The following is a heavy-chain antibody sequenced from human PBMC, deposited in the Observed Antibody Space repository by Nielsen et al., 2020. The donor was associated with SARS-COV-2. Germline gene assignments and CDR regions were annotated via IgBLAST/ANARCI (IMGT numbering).Heavy chain of an antibody. CDR2: VSQDGYDK. CDR1: GFTFSNAW. J-gene: IGHJ4*02. V-gene: IGHV3-30*18. Sequence: GESLKISCAASGFTFSNAWMSWVRQAPGKGLEWVAVVSQDGYDKYYADSVKGRFTISRDNSKNTLYLQMNSLRDEDTALYYCAKGYYYDTSGHYLDSWGQGTLVTVSS. CDR3: AKGYYYDTSGHYLDS. D-gene: IGHD3-22*01.